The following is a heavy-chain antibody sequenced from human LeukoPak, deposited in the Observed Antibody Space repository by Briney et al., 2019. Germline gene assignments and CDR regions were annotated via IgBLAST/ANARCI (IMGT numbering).Heavy chain of an antibody. CDR2: ISYDGSNK. V-gene: IGHV3-30-3*01. D-gene: IGHD5-18*01. J-gene: IGHJ4*02. CDR3: ARGSWIQLWFIDY. CDR1: GFTFSSYA. Sequence: GGSLRLSCAASGFTFSSYAMHWVRQAPGKGLEWVAVISYDGSNKYYADSVKGRFTISRDNSKNTLYLQMNSLRAEDTAVYCCARGSWIQLWFIDYWGQGTLVTVSS.